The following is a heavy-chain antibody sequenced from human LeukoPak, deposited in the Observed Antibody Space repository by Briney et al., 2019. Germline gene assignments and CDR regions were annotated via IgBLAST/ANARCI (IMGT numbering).Heavy chain of an antibody. CDR3: ARDFGDSSEYFQH. CDR2: ISVGSNYI. D-gene: IGHD6-13*01. V-gene: IGHV3-21*01. CDR1: GFIFSTYS. J-gene: IGHJ1*01. Sequence: GGSLRLSCAASGFIFSTYSMNWVRQSPGKGLEWVSSISVGSNYIYYADSVKGRFTISRDNAKNSLFVQMNSLRAEDTAVYYCARDFGDSSEYFQHWGQGTLVTVSS.